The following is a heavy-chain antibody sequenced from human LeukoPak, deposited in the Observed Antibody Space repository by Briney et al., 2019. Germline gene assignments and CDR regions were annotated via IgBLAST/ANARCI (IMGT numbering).Heavy chain of an antibody. V-gene: IGHV3-7*01. CDR2: IKQDGSET. CDR1: GFTFRSYW. CDR3: ARGGQAGTGDL. Sequence: GGSLRLSCAASGFTFRSYWMTWVRQSPGKGLEWVANIKQDGSETYHVDSVKGRFTISRDNAKDSLYLEMNSLRAEDTAVYYCARGGQAGTGDLWGQGTLVTVSS. D-gene: IGHD3-10*01. J-gene: IGHJ5*02.